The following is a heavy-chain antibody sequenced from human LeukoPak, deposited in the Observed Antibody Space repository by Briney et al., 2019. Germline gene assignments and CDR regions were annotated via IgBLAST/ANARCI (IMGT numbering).Heavy chain of an antibody. V-gene: IGHV4-39*07. CDR3: ARGSVLLSMDV. CDR2: IYYSGST. CDR1: GGSSSSSYY. Sequence: PSETLSLTCAVSGGSSSSSYYWGWIRQPPGKGLEWIGSIYYSGSTYYNPSLQTRVTISVDTSKTQFSLKLSSVTAADTAVYFCARGSVLLSMDVWGKGTTVTISS. D-gene: IGHD3-10*01. J-gene: IGHJ6*03.